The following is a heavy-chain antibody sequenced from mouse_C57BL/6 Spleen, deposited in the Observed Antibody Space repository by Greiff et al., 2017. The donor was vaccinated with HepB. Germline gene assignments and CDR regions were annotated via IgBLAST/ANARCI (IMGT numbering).Heavy chain of an antibody. CDR3: TSGGYYDYDGSAY. V-gene: IGHV6-6*01. D-gene: IGHD2-4*01. J-gene: IGHJ3*01. CDR2: IRNKANNHAT. CDR1: GFTFSDAW. Sequence: EVQVVESGGGLVQPGGSMKLSCAASGFTFSDAWMDWVRQSPEKGLEWVAEIRNKANNHATYYAESVKGRFTISRDDSKSSVYLQMNSLRAEDTGIYYCTSGGYYDYDGSAYWGQGTLVTVSA.